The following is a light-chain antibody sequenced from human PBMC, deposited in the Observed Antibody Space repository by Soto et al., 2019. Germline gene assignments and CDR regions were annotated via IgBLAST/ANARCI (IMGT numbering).Light chain of an antibody. Sequence: EIVLTQSPGTLSLSPGERATLSCRASQSVSSSYLAWYQQKPGQAPRLLIYGASSRATGIPDRFSGSGSGTDFTLTITRLEPEDFAVYFCLRYSSSPWTFGQGTKVDIK. CDR1: QSVSSSY. J-gene: IGKJ1*01. CDR2: GAS. V-gene: IGKV3-20*01. CDR3: LRYSSSPWT.